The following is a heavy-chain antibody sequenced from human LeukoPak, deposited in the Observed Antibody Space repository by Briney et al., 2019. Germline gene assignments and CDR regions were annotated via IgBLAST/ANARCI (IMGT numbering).Heavy chain of an antibody. J-gene: IGHJ4*02. CDR3: ARDPWYSSDWEDY. D-gene: IGHD6-19*01. Sequence: ASVKVSCKASGYTFTSYDINWVRQAPGQGLEWMGWMNPNSGNTGYAQKFQGRVTMTRNTSISTAYMELSSLRSEDTAVYYCARDPWYSSDWEDYWGQGTLVTVSS. CDR2: MNPNSGNT. V-gene: IGHV1-8*01. CDR1: GYTFTSYD.